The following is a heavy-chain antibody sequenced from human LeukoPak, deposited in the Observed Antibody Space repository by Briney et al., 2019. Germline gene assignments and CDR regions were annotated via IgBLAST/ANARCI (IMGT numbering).Heavy chain of an antibody. V-gene: IGHV3-23*01. CDR2: MSVSGGTT. Sequence: PGGSLRLSCAASGVIFSHAWMSWVRQAPGKGLEWVSTMSVSGGTTKYADSVKGRFTISRDNSKNTLYLQMNSLRAEDTAVYYCAKDPDDYGVDVWGQGTPVTVSS. CDR1: GVIFSHAW. D-gene: IGHD1-14*01. CDR3: AKDPDDYGVDV. J-gene: IGHJ6*02.